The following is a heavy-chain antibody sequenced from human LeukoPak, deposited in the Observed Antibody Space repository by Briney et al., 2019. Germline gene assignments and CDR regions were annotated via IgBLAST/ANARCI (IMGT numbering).Heavy chain of an antibody. V-gene: IGHV1-69*04. CDR1: GGTFSSYA. D-gene: IGHD5-18*01. Sequence: SVKVSCKASGGTFSSYAISWVRQAPGQGLEWMSRIIPILGIANYAQKFQGRVTITADKSTSTAYMELSSLRSEDTAVYYCARLSAGGYSYGEPYYFDYWGQGTLVTVSS. J-gene: IGHJ4*02. CDR3: ARLSAGGYSYGEPYYFDY. CDR2: IIPILGIA.